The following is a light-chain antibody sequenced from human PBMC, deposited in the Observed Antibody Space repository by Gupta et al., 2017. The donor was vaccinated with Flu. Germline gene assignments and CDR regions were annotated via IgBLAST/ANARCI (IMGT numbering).Light chain of an antibody. V-gene: IGKV3-20*01. CDR1: QSVSSNY. Sequence: GTLSLSPGERATLFCRASQSVSSNYFAWYQQKPGKAPRLLIYGASNRATGIPDRFSGSGSGTDFTLTIRRLEPEDSAVYYCQHFHSSPYSFGQGTKLEIK. CDR3: QHFHSSPYS. CDR2: GAS. J-gene: IGKJ2*03.